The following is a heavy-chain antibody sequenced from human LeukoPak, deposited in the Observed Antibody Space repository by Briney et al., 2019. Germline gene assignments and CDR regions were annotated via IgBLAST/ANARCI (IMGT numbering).Heavy chain of an antibody. D-gene: IGHD3-3*01. Sequence: SETLSLTCTVSGGSISNYYWSWIRQPPGKGLEWIGYIYYSGSTNYNPSLKSRVTISVDTSKNQFSLKLSSVTAADTAVYYCARLARITIFGVVTWGAFDIWGQGTMVTVSS. V-gene: IGHV4-59*01. J-gene: IGHJ3*02. CDR3: ARLARITIFGVVTWGAFDI. CDR1: GGSISNYY. CDR2: IYYSGST.